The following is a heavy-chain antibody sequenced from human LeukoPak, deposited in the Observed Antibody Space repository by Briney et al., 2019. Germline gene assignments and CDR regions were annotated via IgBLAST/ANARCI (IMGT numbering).Heavy chain of an antibody. Sequence: GGSLRLSCAAPRFTFSNYAMHWVRQAPGKGLEYVATISSNGGSTYFANADQGRFTISRDNSKNMVHLQMGSLRVEDTAVYYCAKDGAGYSSGWGQGTLVTVSS. CDR2: ISSNGGST. J-gene: IGHJ4*02. D-gene: IGHD6-19*01. V-gene: IGHV3-64*01. CDR3: AKDGAGYSSG. CDR1: RFTFSNYA.